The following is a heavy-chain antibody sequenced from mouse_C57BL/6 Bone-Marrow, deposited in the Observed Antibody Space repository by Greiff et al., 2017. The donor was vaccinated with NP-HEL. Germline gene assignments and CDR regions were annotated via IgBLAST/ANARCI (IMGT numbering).Heavy chain of an antibody. CDR3: ARCGHYYGSSYLYWYFDV. CDR2: ILPGSGST. CDR1: GYTFTGYW. D-gene: IGHD1-1*01. V-gene: IGHV1-9*01. J-gene: IGHJ1*03. Sequence: QVQLQQSGAELMKPGASVKLSCKATGYTFTGYWIEWVKQRPGHGLEWIGEILPGSGSTNYNEKFKGKATFTADTSSNTAYMQLSSLTTEDSAIYYCARCGHYYGSSYLYWYFDVWGTGTTVTVSS.